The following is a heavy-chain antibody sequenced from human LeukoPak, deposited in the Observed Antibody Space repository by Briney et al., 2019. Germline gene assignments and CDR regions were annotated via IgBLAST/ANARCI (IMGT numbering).Heavy chain of an antibody. Sequence: PGGSLRLSCTASGFTFSNYDMTWVRQAPGKGLEWVSSISSSSSYIYYADSVKGRFTISRDNAKNSLYLQMNSLRAEDTAVYYCARDYYDSSGLLPLFDYWGQGTLVTVSS. CDR3: ARDYYDSSGLLPLFDY. D-gene: IGHD3-22*01. CDR2: ISSSSSYI. J-gene: IGHJ4*02. CDR1: GFTFSNYD. V-gene: IGHV3-21*01.